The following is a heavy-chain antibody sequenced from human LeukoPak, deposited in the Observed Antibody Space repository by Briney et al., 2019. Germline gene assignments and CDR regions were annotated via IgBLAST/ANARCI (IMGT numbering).Heavy chain of an antibody. CDR3: ARGLSHYYYYMDV. D-gene: IGHD2/OR15-2a*01. CDR1: GYTFTSYG. Sequence: ASVKVSCKASGYTFTSYGISWVRQAPGQGLEWMGWISAYNGNTNYAQKLQGRVTMTTDTSTSTAYMELSSLRSEDTTVYYCARGLSHYYYYMDVWGKGTTVTISS. CDR2: ISAYNGNT. J-gene: IGHJ6*03. V-gene: IGHV1-18*01.